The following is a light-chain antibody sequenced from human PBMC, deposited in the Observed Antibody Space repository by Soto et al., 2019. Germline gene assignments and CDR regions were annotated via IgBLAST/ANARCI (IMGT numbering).Light chain of an antibody. J-gene: IGKJ2*01. CDR1: QGISSY. CDR2: AAS. CDR3: QQYITYPHT. V-gene: IGKV1-16*02. Sequence: DIQMTQSPSTLSASVGDRVTITCRASQGISSYLAWYQQKPGKAPKSLIYAASSLHNGVPSKFSGSGSGTHFTLTISSLQPEDFATYYCQQYITYPHTFGQGTKLEIK.